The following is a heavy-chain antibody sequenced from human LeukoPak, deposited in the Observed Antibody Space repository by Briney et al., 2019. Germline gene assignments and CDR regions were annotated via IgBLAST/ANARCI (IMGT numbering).Heavy chain of an antibody. V-gene: IGHV1-24*01. CDR3: ATDRAAAGSFDY. Sequence: ASVNVSCKVSGYTLTELSMHWVRQAPGKGLEWMGGFDPEDGETIYAQKFQGRVTMTEDTSTDTAYMELSSLRSEDTAVYYCATDRAAAGSFDYWGQGTLVTVSS. CDR2: FDPEDGET. D-gene: IGHD6-13*01. J-gene: IGHJ4*02. CDR1: GYTLTELS.